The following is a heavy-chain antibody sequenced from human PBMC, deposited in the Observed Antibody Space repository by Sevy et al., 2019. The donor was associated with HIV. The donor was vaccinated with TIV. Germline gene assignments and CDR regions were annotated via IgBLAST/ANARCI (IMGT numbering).Heavy chain of an antibody. CDR2: IKQDGSKR. CDR3: AREGSGGFDY. CDR1: GFSFSNYW. V-gene: IGHV3-7*01. Sequence: GGSLRLSCAASGFSFSNYWMSWVRLAPGKGLEWVANIKQDGSKREYVDSVKGRLTISRDNGKNSVYLQMDSLRAEDTAVYYCAREGSGGFDYWGQGTLVTVSS. D-gene: IGHD2-15*01. J-gene: IGHJ4*02.